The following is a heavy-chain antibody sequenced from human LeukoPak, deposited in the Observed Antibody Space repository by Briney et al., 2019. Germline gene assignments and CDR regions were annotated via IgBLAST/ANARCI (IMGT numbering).Heavy chain of an antibody. Sequence: QSGGSLRLSCAASGFTFSSYAMSWVRQAPGKGLEWVSAISGSGGSTYYADSVKGRFTISRDNAKNSLYLQMNSLRAEDTAVYYCARDGWRPSDYVWGSYRPRWYFDYWGQGTLVTVSS. J-gene: IGHJ4*02. CDR2: ISGSGGST. D-gene: IGHD3-16*02. CDR1: GFTFSSYA. CDR3: ARDGWRPSDYVWGSYRPRWYFDY. V-gene: IGHV3-23*01.